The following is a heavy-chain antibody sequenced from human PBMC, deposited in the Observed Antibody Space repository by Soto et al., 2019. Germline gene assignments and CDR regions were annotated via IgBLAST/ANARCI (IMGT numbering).Heavy chain of an antibody. CDR1: GFTFSSYG. CDR2: ISYDGSNK. Sequence: PGGSLRLSCAASGFTFSSYGMHWVRQAPGKGLEWVAVISYDGSNKYYADSVKGRFTVSRDRSNNTLYLQMNSLRAEDTAVYFCARPPLYSSGGYFDSWGHGTLVTVSS. CDR3: ARPPLYSSGGYFDS. D-gene: IGHD6-19*01. J-gene: IGHJ4*01. V-gene: IGHV3-30*03.